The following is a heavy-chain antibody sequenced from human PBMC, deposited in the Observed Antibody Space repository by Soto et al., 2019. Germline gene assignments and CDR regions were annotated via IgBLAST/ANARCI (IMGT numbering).Heavy chain of an antibody. V-gene: IGHV4-4*02. CDR1: GASISSNNL. Sequence: PSETLSLTCTVSGASISSNNLWTWVRQSPGKGLEWIGKISQSGRANYNPSLRGRGRMSIDKSKNLLSLKVNYVNAADTAVYYYARIQDGDAFDMWGQGTMVTVSS. CDR3: ARIQDGDAFDM. J-gene: IGHJ3*02. CDR2: ISQSGRA.